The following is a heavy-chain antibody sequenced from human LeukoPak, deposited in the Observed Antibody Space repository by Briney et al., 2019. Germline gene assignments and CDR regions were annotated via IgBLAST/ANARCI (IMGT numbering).Heavy chain of an antibody. J-gene: IGHJ4*02. V-gene: IGHV3-23*01. CDR2: ISGSGGST. CDR3: AKAMVDFWSGYYTGAPYYFDY. CDR1: GFTFSSYA. D-gene: IGHD3-3*01. Sequence: QPGGSLRLSCAASGFTFSSYAMSWVRQAPGKGLEWVSAISGSGGSTYYADSVKDRFTISRDNSKNTLYLQMNSLRAEDTAVYYCAKAMVDFWSGYYTGAPYYFDYWGQGTLVTVSS.